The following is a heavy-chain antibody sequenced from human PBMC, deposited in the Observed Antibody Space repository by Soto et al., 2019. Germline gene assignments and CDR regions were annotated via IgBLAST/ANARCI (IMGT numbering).Heavy chain of an antibody. CDR2: IVVGSGNT. V-gene: IGHV1-58*01. CDR3: AATSQHYYYCYGMDV. CDR1: GLTFTRSA. Sequence: ASVKVSCKASGLTFTRSAVQWVRQARGQRLEWIGWIVVGSGNTNSAQKFQQRVTITRDMSTSTAYMELRSLRSEDTAVYYCAATSQHYYYCYGMDVWGQGTTVTVSS. J-gene: IGHJ6*02.